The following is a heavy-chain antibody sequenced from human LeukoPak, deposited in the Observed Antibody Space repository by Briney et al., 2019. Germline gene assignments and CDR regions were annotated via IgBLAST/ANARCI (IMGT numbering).Heavy chain of an antibody. V-gene: IGHV4-39*01. Sequence: SETLSLTCTVSGGSISSSSYYWGWIRQPPGKGLEWIGSIYYSGSTYYNPSLKSRVTISVATSKNQFSLKLRSVTAADTAVYYCARHQGYDYVWGSYKGHFDYWGQGTLVTVSS. D-gene: IGHD3-16*01. J-gene: IGHJ4*02. CDR3: ARHQGYDYVWGSYKGHFDY. CDR2: IYYSGST. CDR1: GGSISSSSYY.